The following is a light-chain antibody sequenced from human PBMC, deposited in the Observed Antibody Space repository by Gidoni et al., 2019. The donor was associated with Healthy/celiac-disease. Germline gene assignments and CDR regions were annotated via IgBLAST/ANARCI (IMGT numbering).Light chain of an antibody. CDR1: PSISSY. CDR3: QQSYSTLLT. Sequence: DIQMTQSPSSLSASVGDRVTITCRASPSISSYLNWYQQKPGKAPKLLIYAASSLHSGVPSRFSGSGSGTDFTLTISSLQPEDFATYYCQQSYSTLLTFGGGTKVEIK. V-gene: IGKV1-39*01. CDR2: AAS. J-gene: IGKJ4*01.